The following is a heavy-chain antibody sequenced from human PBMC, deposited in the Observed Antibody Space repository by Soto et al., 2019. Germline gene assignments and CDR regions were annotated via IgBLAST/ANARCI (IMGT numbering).Heavy chain of an antibody. D-gene: IGHD2-2*01. CDR1: GFTFSSYS. CDR2: ISSSSSYI. CDR3: ARDRGGGKYQDYYGMDV. Sequence: GGSLRLSCAASGFTFSSYSMNWVRQAPGKGLEWVSSISSSSSYIYYADSVKGRFTISRDNAKNSLYLQMNSLRAEDKAVYYCARDRGGGKYQDYYGMDVWGLGTTVTVSS. V-gene: IGHV3-21*01. J-gene: IGHJ6*02.